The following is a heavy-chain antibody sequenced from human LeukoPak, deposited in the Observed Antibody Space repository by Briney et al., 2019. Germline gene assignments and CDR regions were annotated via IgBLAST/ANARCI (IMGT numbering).Heavy chain of an antibody. V-gene: IGHV4-59*08. J-gene: IGHJ6*02. D-gene: IGHD2-15*01. CDR1: GGSISSYY. Sequence: SETLSLTCTVSGGSISSYYWSWIRQPPGKGLEWIGYIYYSGSTNYNPSLKSRVTISVDASKNQFSLKLSSVTAADTAVYYCARYCSGGSCYSTPYGMDVRGQGTTVTVSS. CDR2: IYYSGST. CDR3: ARYCSGGSCYSTPYGMDV.